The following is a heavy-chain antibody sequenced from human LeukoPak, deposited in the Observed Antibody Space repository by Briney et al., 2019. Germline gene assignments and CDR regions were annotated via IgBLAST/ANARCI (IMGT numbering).Heavy chain of an antibody. CDR2: ISGGGDGT. V-gene: IGHV3-23*01. D-gene: IGHD6-19*01. Sequence: GGSLRLSCAASGFTFSSYAMTWVRQAPGQGLEWVSGISGGGDGTYYADSMKGRLTISRDNSKNMLYLQMSSLRAEDTAVYYCAKSIAVTGDFDNWGQGTLVTVSS. J-gene: IGHJ4*02. CDR3: AKSIAVTGDFDN. CDR1: GFTFSSYA.